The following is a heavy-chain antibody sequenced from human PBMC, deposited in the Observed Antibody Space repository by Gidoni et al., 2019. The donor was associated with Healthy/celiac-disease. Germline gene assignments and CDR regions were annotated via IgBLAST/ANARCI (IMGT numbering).Heavy chain of an antibody. CDR2: IIPIFGTA. CDR3: ARDSYPYYYDSSGYYYYDY. CDR1: GGTFSSYA. J-gene: IGHJ4*02. D-gene: IGHD3-22*01. V-gene: IGHV1-69*01. Sequence: QVQLVQSGAEVKKPGSSVKVSCKASGGTFSSYAISWGRQAPGQGLEWMGGIIPIFGTANYAQKFQGRVTITADESTSTAYMELSSLRSEDTAVYYCARDSYPYYYDSSGYYYYDYWGQGTLVTVSS.